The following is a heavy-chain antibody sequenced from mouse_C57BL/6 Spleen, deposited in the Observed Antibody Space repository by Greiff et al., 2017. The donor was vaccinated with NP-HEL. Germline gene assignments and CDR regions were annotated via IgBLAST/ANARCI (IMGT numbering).Heavy chain of an antibody. V-gene: IGHV1-15*01. D-gene: IGHD2-4*01. CDR3: TRRYDYLFAY. Sequence: QVQLQPSGAELVRPGASVTLSCKASGYTFTDYDMHWVKQTPVHGLEWIGAIDPETGGTAYNQKFTGKAILTADKSSSTAYMELRSLTSEDSAVYYCTRRYDYLFAYWGQGTLVTVSA. CDR1: GYTFTDYD. J-gene: IGHJ3*01. CDR2: IDPETGGT.